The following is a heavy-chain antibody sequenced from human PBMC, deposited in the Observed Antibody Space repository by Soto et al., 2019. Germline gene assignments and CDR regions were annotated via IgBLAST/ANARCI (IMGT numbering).Heavy chain of an antibody. D-gene: IGHD6-6*01. Sequence: GGSLRLSCAASGFAYSSYAMNWVRQAPGKRLEWVSGISAGGQITDYADSVRAWVSISRDNSKNTVFLHMSSLRAEHRAIYYCARSRTEAAHDSFDIWGQGTTVTVSS. V-gene: IGHV3-23*01. CDR3: ARSRTEAAHDSFDI. J-gene: IGHJ3*02. CDR2: ISAGGQIT. CDR1: GFAYSSYA.